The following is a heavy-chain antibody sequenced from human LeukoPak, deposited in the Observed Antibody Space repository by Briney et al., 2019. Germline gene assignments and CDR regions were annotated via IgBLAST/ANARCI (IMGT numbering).Heavy chain of an antibody. D-gene: IGHD3-3*01. CDR1: VYTFTSYY. CDR3: ARATTYDFWSGYHDY. Sequence: ASVKVSCTASVYTFTSYYMHWVRQAPGQGLEWMGIINPSGGSTSYAQKFQGRVTMTRDTSTSTVYMELSSLRSEDTAVYYCARATTYDFWSGYHDYWGQGTLVTVSS. CDR2: INPSGGST. J-gene: IGHJ4*02. V-gene: IGHV1-46*01.